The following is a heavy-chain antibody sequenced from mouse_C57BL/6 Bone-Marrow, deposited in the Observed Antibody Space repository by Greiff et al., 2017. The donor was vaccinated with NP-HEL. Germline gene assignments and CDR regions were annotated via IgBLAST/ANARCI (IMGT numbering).Heavy chain of an antibody. CDR1: GYSFTGYY. CDR2: INPSTGGT. V-gene: IGHV1-42*01. D-gene: IGHD1-1*01. J-gene: IGHJ1*03. Sequence: EVQLQQSGPELVKPGASVKISCKASGYSFTGYYMNWVKQSPEKSLEWIGKINPSTGGTTYNQKFKAKATLTVDKSSSTAYMQLKSLTSEDSAVYYCARSLYGSRVDWYFDVWGTGTTVTVSS. CDR3: ARSLYGSRVDWYFDV.